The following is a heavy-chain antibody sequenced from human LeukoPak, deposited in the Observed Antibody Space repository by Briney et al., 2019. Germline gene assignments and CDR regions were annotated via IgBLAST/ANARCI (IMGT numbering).Heavy chain of an antibody. CDR2: ISYDGSDK. Sequence: TGGSLRLSCAASGFTFSSYDMHWVRQAPGKGLEWVAIISYDGSDKYYADSVKGRFTISRDNSKNTLYLQMKSLRTEDTAVYYCAKIQEWFGDVFDIWGQGTMVTVSS. CDR3: AKIQEWFGDVFDI. D-gene: IGHD5-18*01. V-gene: IGHV3-30*18. J-gene: IGHJ3*02. CDR1: GFTFSSYD.